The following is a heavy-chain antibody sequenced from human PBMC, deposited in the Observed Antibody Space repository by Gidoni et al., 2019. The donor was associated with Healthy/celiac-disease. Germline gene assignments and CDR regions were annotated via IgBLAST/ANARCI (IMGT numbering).Heavy chain of an antibody. V-gene: IGHV3-7*01. D-gene: IGHD3-22*01. J-gene: IGHJ4*02. CDR3: GGDTSGSFLDY. Sequence: EVELVESGGGSAQPGGSLRLSCAASGLTFRRYWMSWFRQAPGKGLEWVANIKQDGSEKYYVDSVKGRFTISRDNAKNSLYLQMNSLRAEDTAVYYCGGDTSGSFLDYWGQGTLVTVSS. CDR1: GLTFRRYW. CDR2: IKQDGSEK.